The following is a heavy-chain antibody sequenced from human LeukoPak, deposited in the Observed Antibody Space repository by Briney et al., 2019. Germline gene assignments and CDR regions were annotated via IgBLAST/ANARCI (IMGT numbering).Heavy chain of an antibody. J-gene: IGHJ4*02. CDR1: GFTFSSYE. CDR2: ISSSGSTI. CDR3: ARDGGSAWFLDY. D-gene: IGHD6-19*01. Sequence: GGSLRLSCAASGFTFSSYEMNWVRQAPGKGLEWVSYISSSGSTIYYADSVKGRFTITRDNAKNSLYLQMNSLRAEDTAVYYCARDGGSAWFLDYWGQGTLVTVSS. V-gene: IGHV3-48*03.